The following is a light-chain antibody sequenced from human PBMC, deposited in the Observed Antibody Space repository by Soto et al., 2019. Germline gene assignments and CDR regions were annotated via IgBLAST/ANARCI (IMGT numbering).Light chain of an antibody. CDR1: QTVSSSY. CDR3: HQYSGPPYT. V-gene: IGKV3-20*01. CDR2: DTF. J-gene: IGKJ2*01. Sequence: EIVLTQSPGTLSLSPGERVTLSCRASQTVSSSYFGWFQQRPGQAPRLLIYDTFYRATGLPDRFSASGSGTDFTLTIRRLEPEVFAVYYCHQYSGPPYTVGQGTKLEI.